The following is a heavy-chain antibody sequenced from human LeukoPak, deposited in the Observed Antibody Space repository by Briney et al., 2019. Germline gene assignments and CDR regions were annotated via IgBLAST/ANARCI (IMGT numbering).Heavy chain of an antibody. Sequence: GGSLRLSCEASGFIFSNYWMSWFRQAPGKGLEWVAVISYDGSNKYYADSVKGRFTISRDNSKNTLYLQMNSLRAEDTAVYYCAKPRGTYYYGSGSYRGGYFDYWGQGTLVTVSS. CDR2: ISYDGSNK. CDR1: GFIFSNYW. CDR3: AKPRGTYYYGSGSYRGGYFDY. V-gene: IGHV3-30*18. J-gene: IGHJ4*02. D-gene: IGHD3-10*01.